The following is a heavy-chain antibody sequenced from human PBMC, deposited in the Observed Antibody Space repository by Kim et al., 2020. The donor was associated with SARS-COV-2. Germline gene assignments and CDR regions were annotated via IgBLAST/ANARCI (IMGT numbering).Heavy chain of an antibody. Sequence: GGSLRLSCAASGFSFSNYWMSWVRQTPGKGLEWVANIKQDGSEKFYVDSVKGRFTIFRDSDTNSLYLQMNSLRAEDTAVYYCTKDENGNYGYMDVWGKGTTVIVSS. CDR3: TKDENGNYGYMDV. D-gene: IGHD1-7*01. J-gene: IGHJ6*03. CDR1: GFSFSNYW. CDR2: IKQDGSEK. V-gene: IGHV3-7*01.